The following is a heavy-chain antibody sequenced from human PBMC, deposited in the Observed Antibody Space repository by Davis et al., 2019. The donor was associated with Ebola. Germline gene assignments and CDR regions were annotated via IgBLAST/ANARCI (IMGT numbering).Heavy chain of an antibody. J-gene: IGHJ4*02. CDR2: TIISSSYT. CDR3: ARPSWAAAVDS. Sequence: SLRPSCLTSALIFADFSVSCVCQPPGKVLEWVSSTIISSSYTYYADSVKGRFTTSRDNAKNSLYLQMYSLRAEDTAVYYCARPSWAAAVDSWGQGTLVTVSS. V-gene: IGHV3-21*01. D-gene: IGHD6-13*01. CDR1: ALIFADFS.